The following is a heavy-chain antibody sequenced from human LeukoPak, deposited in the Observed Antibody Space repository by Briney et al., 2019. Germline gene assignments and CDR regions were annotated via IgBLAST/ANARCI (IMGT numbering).Heavy chain of an antibody. J-gene: IGHJ3*02. D-gene: IGHD6-13*01. CDR2: IIPILGIA. Sequence: VKVSCKASGGTFSSYAISWVRQAPGQGLEWMGRIIPILGIANYAQKFQGRVTITADKSTSTAYMELSSLRSEDTAVYYCARDKRGIAKINDAFDIWGQGTMVTVSS. V-gene: IGHV1-69*10. CDR1: GGTFSSYA. CDR3: ARDKRGIAKINDAFDI.